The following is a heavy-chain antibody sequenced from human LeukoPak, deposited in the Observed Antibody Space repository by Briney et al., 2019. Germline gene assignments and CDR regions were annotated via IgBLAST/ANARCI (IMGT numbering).Heavy chain of an antibody. CDR2: IYYNGNT. CDR3: ARTQPFGYSYGPYFDY. D-gene: IGHD5-18*01. J-gene: IGHJ4*02. Sequence: SETLSLTCTVSVGSISGYYWSWIRQPPGKGLEWSGDIYYNGNTDDNPSLKSRVTISVDTSKNQYSLKVNSVTAADTAVYYCARTQPFGYSYGPYFDYWGQGTLVTVSS. CDR1: VGSISGYY. V-gene: IGHV4-59*08.